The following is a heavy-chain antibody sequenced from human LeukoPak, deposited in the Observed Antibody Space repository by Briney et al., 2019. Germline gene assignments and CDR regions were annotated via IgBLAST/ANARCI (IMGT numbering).Heavy chain of an antibody. V-gene: IGHV3-66*01. CDR1: GFTVSTNY. CDR3: ARYDYSRSGFDY. D-gene: IGHD5-12*01. CDR2: IYSGGTT. J-gene: IGHJ4*02. Sequence: PGGSLRLSCAASGFTVSTNYMTWVRQAPGKGLEWVSVIYSGGTTYYADSVKGRFSISRDNSKTALYLQMNSLRAEDTAVYYCARYDYSRSGFDYWGQGALVTVSS.